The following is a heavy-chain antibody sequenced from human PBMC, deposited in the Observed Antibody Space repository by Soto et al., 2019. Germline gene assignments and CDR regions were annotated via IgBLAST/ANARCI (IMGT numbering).Heavy chain of an antibody. V-gene: IGHV4-34*01. Sequence: QVQLQQWGAGLLKPSETLSLTCAVYGGSLSGYYWSWVRQSPGKGLEWIGEINESGNTNVNPSLEIRVTISRASSKTPFSLQLPSLTAADTAVYYCARGMGLGLGEQTALGYWGQGTLVTVSS. D-gene: IGHD3-16*01. J-gene: IGHJ4*02. CDR2: INESGNT. CDR3: ARGMGLGLGEQTALGY. CDR1: GGSLSGYY.